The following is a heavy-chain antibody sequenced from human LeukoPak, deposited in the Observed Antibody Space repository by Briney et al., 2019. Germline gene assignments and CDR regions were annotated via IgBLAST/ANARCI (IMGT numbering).Heavy chain of an antibody. Sequence: SETLSLTCTVSSGSISSGDYYWSWIRQPPGEGLEWIGYIYYSGSTYYNPSLKSRVTISVDTSKNQFSLKLSSVTAADTAVYYCARALRDYGDYLLDYRGQGTLVTVSS. V-gene: IGHV4-30-4*01. D-gene: IGHD4-17*01. CDR2: IYYSGST. CDR3: ARALRDYGDYLLDY. J-gene: IGHJ4*02. CDR1: SGSISSGDYY.